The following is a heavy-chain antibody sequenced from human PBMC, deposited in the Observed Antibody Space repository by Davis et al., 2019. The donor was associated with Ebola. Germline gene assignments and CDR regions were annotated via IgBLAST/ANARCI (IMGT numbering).Heavy chain of an antibody. CDR1: GVSISSYY. D-gene: IGHD3-9*01. CDR3: ARPHVLRYFDWRS. J-gene: IGHJ6*02. CDR2: IYYSGST. V-gene: IGHV4-59*08. Sequence: SETLSLTCTVSGVSISSYYWSWIRQPPGKGLEWIGYIYYSGSTNYHPSLKSRVTISVDTSKNQFSLKLISVPAADTAVYYCARPHVLRYFDWRSWGQGTTVTVSS.